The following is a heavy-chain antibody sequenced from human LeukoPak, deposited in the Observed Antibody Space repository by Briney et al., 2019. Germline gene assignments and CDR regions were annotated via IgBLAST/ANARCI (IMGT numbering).Heavy chain of an antibody. J-gene: IGHJ4*02. Sequence: RGESLNISCKGSGYSFAAYWIGWVRQMPGKGLGWMGSIFPGDSDTRYSPSFHGHVTISADKSISTAFLQWSSLKASDTAMYYCARRDGYNSFDYWGQGTLVTVSS. CDR3: ARRDGYNSFDY. V-gene: IGHV5-51*01. CDR2: IFPGDSDT. CDR1: GYSFAAYW. D-gene: IGHD5-24*01.